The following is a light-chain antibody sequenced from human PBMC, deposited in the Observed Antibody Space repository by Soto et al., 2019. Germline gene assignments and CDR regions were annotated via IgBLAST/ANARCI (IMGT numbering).Light chain of an antibody. Sequence: DIQMTQSPSTLSASVGDRVTITCRASQSISSWLAWYQQKPGKAPKLLIYKASSLESGVPSRLSGSGSGTEFTLTISSLQPDGFATYYCQQYNSYSRTFGQGTKVDIK. CDR2: KAS. J-gene: IGKJ1*01. V-gene: IGKV1-5*03. CDR3: QQYNSYSRT. CDR1: QSISSW.